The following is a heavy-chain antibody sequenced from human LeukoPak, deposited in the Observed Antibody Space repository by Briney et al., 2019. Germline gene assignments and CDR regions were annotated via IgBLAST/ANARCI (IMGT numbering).Heavy chain of an antibody. V-gene: IGHV3-13*01. D-gene: IGHD2-21*02. CDR2: IGTAGDT. CDR3: ARTRGGDCRDAFDI. Sequence: GGSLRLSCAASGFTFSSYDMHWVRQATGKGLEWVSAIGTAGDTYYPGSVKGRFTISRENAKNSLYLQMNSLRAGDTAVYYCARTRGGDCRDAFDIWGQGTMVTVSS. CDR1: GFTFSSYD. J-gene: IGHJ3*02.